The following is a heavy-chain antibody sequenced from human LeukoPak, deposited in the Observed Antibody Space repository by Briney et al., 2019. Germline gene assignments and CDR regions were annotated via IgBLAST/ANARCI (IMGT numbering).Heavy chain of an antibody. CDR1: GFTFSNFA. V-gene: IGHV3-23*01. J-gene: IGHJ4*02. Sequence: GGSLRLSCLASGFTFSNFAMSWVRQAPGKGPEWIAAISGSGGTIYYGDSVRGRFTISRDTSRNTLYLQMESLRAEDMAVYYCAKAANDFWTGYYNFYFDSWGQGSPVTVSS. CDR2: ISGSGGTI. CDR3: AKAANDFWTGYYNFYFDS. D-gene: IGHD3/OR15-3a*01.